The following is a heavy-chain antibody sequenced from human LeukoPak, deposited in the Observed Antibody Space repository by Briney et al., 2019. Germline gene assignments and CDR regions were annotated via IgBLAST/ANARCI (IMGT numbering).Heavy chain of an antibody. CDR3: ANRNYYYYYMDV. J-gene: IGHJ6*03. CDR2: IYYSGST. V-gene: IGHV4-34*01. Sequence: SETLSLTCAVYGGSFSGYYWGWIRQPPGKGLEWIGSIYYSGSTYYNPSLKSRVTISVDTSKNQFSLKLSSVTAADTAVYYCANRNYYYYYMDVWGKGTTVTVSS. CDR1: GGSFSGYY.